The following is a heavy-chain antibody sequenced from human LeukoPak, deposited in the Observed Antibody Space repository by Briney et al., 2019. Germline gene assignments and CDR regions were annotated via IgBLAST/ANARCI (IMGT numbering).Heavy chain of an antibody. Sequence: SQTLSLTCTVSGGSISSGSYDWRWIRQPAGKGLEWIGRIYTRGSTNYNPSLKSRVTISVDTSKNQFSLKLSSVTAADTAVYYCAREVPYTLEVDYWGQGTLVTVSS. J-gene: IGHJ4*02. CDR1: GGSISSGSYD. CDR2: IYTRGST. CDR3: AREVPYTLEVDY. D-gene: IGHD5-18*01. V-gene: IGHV4-61*02.